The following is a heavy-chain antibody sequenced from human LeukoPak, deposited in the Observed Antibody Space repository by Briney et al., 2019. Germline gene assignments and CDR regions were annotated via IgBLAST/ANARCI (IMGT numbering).Heavy chain of an antibody. D-gene: IGHD5-24*01. J-gene: IGHJ4*02. Sequence: GGSLRLSCAASGFTFDDYAMHWVRQAPGKGLEWVSGISWNSGSIGYADSVKGRFTISRDNAKNSLYLQLNSLRAEDTALYYCAKDIEGDGYAFDYWGQGTLVTVSS. CDR2: ISWNSGSI. CDR3: AKDIEGDGYAFDY. CDR1: GFTFDDYA. V-gene: IGHV3-9*01.